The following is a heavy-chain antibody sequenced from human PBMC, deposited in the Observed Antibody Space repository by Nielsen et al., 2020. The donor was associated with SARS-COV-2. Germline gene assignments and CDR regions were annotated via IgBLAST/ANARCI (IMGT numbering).Heavy chain of an antibody. Sequence: GGSLRLSCAASGFTFSTYAMTWVRQAPGKGLEWVSTISSSGGTTYYADSVKGRFTISRDNSRNTLYLQMNSLRVEDTAIYFCAKDDVVRGDAYDIWGQGTVVTVSS. CDR3: AKDDVVRGDAYDI. CDR2: ISSSGGTT. J-gene: IGHJ3*02. D-gene: IGHD3-10*01. CDR1: GFTFSTYA. V-gene: IGHV3-23*01.